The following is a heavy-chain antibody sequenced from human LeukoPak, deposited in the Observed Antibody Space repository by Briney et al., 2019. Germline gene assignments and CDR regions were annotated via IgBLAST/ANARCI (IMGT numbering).Heavy chain of an antibody. CDR2: ISSSSSMI. CDR1: GFTFSSFE. CDR3: ARDYGDLPARVPYFDY. D-gene: IGHD4-17*01. J-gene: IGHJ4*02. V-gene: IGHV3-48*03. Sequence: QPGGSLRLSCAASGFTFSSFEMNWVRQAPGKGLEWVSYISSSSSMIYYADSVKGRFTISRDNAKNSLYLQMKSLRDEDTAIYYCARDYGDLPARVPYFDYWGQGTLVTVSS.